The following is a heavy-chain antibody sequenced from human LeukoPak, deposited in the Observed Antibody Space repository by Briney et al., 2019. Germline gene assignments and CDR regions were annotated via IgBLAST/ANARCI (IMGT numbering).Heavy chain of an antibody. Sequence: SETLSLTCTVSGGSISSYYWSWVRQPPRKGLEWIGYIYYSGSTNYNPSLKSRVTISVDTSKNQFSLKLSSVTAADTAVYYCARGGYCSSTSCPSSSPDDFDPWGQGTLVTVSS. J-gene: IGHJ5*02. D-gene: IGHD2-2*01. V-gene: IGHV4-59*08. CDR3: ARGGYCSSTSCPSSSPDDFDP. CDR2: IYYSGST. CDR1: GGSISSYY.